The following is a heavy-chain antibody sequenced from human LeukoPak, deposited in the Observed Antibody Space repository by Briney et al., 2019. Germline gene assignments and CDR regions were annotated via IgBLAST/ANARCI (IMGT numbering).Heavy chain of an antibody. Sequence: ASETLSLACAVYGGSFSGYYWSWIRQPPGKGLEWIGEINHSGSTNYNPSLKSRVTISVDTSKNQFSLKLSSVTAADTAVYYCARLYCSGGSCYFNWFDPWGQGTLVTVSS. V-gene: IGHV4-34*01. CDR2: INHSGST. J-gene: IGHJ5*02. CDR1: GGSFSGYY. CDR3: ARLYCSGGSCYFNWFDP. D-gene: IGHD2-15*01.